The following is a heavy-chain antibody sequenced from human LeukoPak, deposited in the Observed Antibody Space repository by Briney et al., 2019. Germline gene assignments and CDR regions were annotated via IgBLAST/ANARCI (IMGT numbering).Heavy chain of an antibody. CDR2: IYYSGST. CDR3: ARAGWFAGLYYYYMDV. V-gene: IGHV4-59*01. CDR1: GGSISSYY. J-gene: IGHJ6*03. D-gene: IGHD3-10*01. Sequence: SETLSLTCTVSGGSISSYYWSWIRQPPGKGLEWIGYIYYSGSTNYNPSLKSRVTISVDTSKNQFSLKLSSVTAADTAVYYCARAGWFAGLYYYYMDVWGKGTTVTASS.